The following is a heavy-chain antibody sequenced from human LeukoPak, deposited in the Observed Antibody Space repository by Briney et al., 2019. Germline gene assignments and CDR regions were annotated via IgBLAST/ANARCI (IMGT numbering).Heavy chain of an antibody. Sequence: GGSLRLSCVASGFSFDDYAIHWVRQAPGKGLEWVSGITWNSGSIGYAHSVKGRSTISRDNAKNSLYLKMNSLRVEDTALYYCVKDMNGASKWRFGPFDYWGQGTLVTVSS. J-gene: IGHJ4*02. CDR1: GFSFDDYA. V-gene: IGHV3-9*01. D-gene: IGHD3-10*01. CDR2: ITWNSGSI. CDR3: VKDMNGASKWRFGPFDY.